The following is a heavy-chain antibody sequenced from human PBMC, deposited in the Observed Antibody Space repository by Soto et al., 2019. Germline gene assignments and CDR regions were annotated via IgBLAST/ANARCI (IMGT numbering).Heavy chain of an antibody. V-gene: IGHV1-69*08. Sequence: QVQLVQSGAEVKKPGSSVKVSCKASGGTFSSYTISWVRQAPGQGLEWMGRIIPILGIANYAQKFQGRVTITEDKSTSTAYMELSSLRSEDTAVYYCAREEIAAAGSYGMDVWGQGTTVTVSS. CDR1: GGTFSSYT. D-gene: IGHD6-13*01. CDR3: AREEIAAAGSYGMDV. J-gene: IGHJ6*02. CDR2: IIPILGIA.